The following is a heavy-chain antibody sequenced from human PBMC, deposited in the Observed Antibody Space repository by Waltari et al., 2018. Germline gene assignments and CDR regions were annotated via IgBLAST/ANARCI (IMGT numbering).Heavy chain of an antibody. CDR1: GYTFTSYA. D-gene: IGHD5-12*01. J-gene: IGHJ4*02. CDR3: ARDLGYSGYDYSDY. Sequence: QVQLVQSGAEVKKPGASVKVSCKASGYTFTSYAMHWVRQAPGQRLEWMGWINAGNGNTKYSQKFQGRVTITRDTSASTAYMELSSLRSEDTAVYYCARDLGYSGYDYSDYWGQGTLVTVSS. CDR2: INAGNGNT. V-gene: IGHV1-3*01.